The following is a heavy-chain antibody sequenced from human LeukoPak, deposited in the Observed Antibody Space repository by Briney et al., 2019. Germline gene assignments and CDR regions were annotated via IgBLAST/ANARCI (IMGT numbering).Heavy chain of an antibody. Sequence: GESLQISCQGSGYSFTSYWIGWVRQMPGKGLEWMGIIYPGDSDTRYSPSFQGQVTISADKSISTAYLQWSSLKASDTAMYYRARRDDSSGYYHYWGQGTLVTVSS. V-gene: IGHV5-51*01. CDR1: GYSFTSYW. D-gene: IGHD3-22*01. J-gene: IGHJ4*02. CDR2: IYPGDSDT. CDR3: ARRDDSSGYYHY.